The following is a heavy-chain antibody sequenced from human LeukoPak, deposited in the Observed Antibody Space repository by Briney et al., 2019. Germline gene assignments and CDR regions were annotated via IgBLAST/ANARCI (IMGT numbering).Heavy chain of an antibody. CDR2: ISSSGSTI. J-gene: IGHJ4*02. D-gene: IGHD3-22*01. V-gene: IGHV3-11*01. CDR1: GFTFSDYY. CDR3: ASIDYYDSGGYYNNFDY. Sequence: PGGSLRLSCAASGFTFSDYYMSWIRQAPGKGLEWVSYISSSGSTIYYADSVKGRFTISRDNAKNSLYLQMNSLRAEDTAVYYCASIDYYDSGGYYNNFDYWGQGTLVTVSS.